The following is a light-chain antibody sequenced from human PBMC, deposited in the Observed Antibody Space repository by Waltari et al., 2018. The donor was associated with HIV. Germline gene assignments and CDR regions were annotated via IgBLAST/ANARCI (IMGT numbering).Light chain of an antibody. CDR3: QQTYYVPHT. Sequence: DIQMTQSPSSLSASVGDRVTSTCQASESISDYLNWYQYIPGKAPKLLIFAASSLQNGVPPRFSSSSSATHFTLTISSLQPEDFAVYYCQQTYYVPHTFGQGTKLDIK. CDR2: AAS. CDR1: ESISDY. V-gene: IGKV1-39*01. J-gene: IGKJ2*01.